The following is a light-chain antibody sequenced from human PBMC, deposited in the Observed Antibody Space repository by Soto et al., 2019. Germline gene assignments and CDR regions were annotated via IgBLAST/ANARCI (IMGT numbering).Light chain of an antibody. CDR1: QSISSY. CDR3: QQSYSVPWT. CDR2: GTS. Sequence: DIQMTQSPSSLSASVGDRVTITCRASQSISSYLNWYQHKTGKAPKVLIYGTSSLQSGVPSRFSGSGSGTDFTLTISSLQPEDFATYYCQQSYSVPWTFGQGNKVDIK. V-gene: IGKV1-39*01. J-gene: IGKJ1*01.